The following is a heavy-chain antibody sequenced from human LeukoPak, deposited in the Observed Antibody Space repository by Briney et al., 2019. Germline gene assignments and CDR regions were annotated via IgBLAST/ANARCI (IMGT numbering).Heavy chain of an antibody. D-gene: IGHD4-11*01. CDR1: GGSISSYY. CDR2: IYYSGST. Sequence: PSETLSLTCTVSGGSISSYYWSWIRQPPGKGLEWIGYIYYSGSTNYNPSLKGRLTISVDTSRNQFPLKLSSVTAADTAVYYCARWAVTHDYWGQGTLVTVSS. J-gene: IGHJ4*02. CDR3: ARWAVTHDY. V-gene: IGHV4-59*01.